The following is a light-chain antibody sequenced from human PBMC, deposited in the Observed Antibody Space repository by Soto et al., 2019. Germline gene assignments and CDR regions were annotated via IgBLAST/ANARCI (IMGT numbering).Light chain of an antibody. CDR3: QQLNSYPQIT. CDR1: QGISSY. J-gene: IGKJ4*01. V-gene: IGKV1-9*01. Sequence: IHLTQSPSSLSASLGDRVTITSRASQGISSYLAWYQQKPGKAPKLLIYAASTLQSGVPSRFSGSGSGTDFTLTISSLQPEDFATYYCQQLNSYPQITFGGGTKVDI. CDR2: AAS.